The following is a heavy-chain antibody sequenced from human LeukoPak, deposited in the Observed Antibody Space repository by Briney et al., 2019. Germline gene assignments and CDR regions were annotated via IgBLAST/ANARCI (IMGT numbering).Heavy chain of an antibody. Sequence: SETLSLTCTVSGGSFSTYYWSWIRQPAGKRLEWIGRIYTRGSIDYNPSLKSRVTMSADTSKNQLSLRLSSVTAADTAVYYCARAYGDSYFDSWGQGTLVTVSS. CDR3: ARAYGDSYFDS. CDR2: IYTRGSI. J-gene: IGHJ4*02. CDR1: GGSFSTYY. D-gene: IGHD4-17*01. V-gene: IGHV4-4*07.